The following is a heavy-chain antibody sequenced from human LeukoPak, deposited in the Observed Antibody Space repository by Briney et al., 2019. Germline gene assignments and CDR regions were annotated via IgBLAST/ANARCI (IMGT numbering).Heavy chain of an antibody. CDR1: GGSFSGYY. J-gene: IGHJ5*02. CDR2: INHSGST. V-gene: IGHV4-34*01. D-gene: IGHD2-2*01. Sequence: SETLSLTCAVYGGSFSGYYWSWIRQPPGKGLEWIGEINHSGSTNYNPSLKSRVTISVDTSKNQFSLKLSSVTAADTAVYYCARRCSSTSCSTASDYNWFDPWGQGTLVTVSS. CDR3: ARRCSSTSCSTASDYNWFDP.